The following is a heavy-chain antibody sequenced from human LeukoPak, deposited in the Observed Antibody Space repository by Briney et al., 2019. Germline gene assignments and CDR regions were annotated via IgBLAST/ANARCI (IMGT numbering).Heavy chain of an antibody. CDR1: GGSISSSSYY. Sequence: SETLSLTCTVSGGSISSSSYYWGWIRQLPGKGLEWIGSIYYSGSTYYNPPLKSRVTISVDTSKNQFSLKLSSVTAADTAVYYCARVLVYYDSSGYLDYWGQGTLVTVSS. V-gene: IGHV4-39*07. D-gene: IGHD3-22*01. CDR3: ARVLVYYDSSGYLDY. J-gene: IGHJ4*02. CDR2: IYYSGST.